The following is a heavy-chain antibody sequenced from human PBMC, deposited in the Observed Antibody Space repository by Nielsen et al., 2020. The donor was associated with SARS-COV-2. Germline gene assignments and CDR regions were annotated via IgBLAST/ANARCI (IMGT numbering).Heavy chain of an antibody. CDR3: ARDIHGSGSLIPFYYYGMDV. CDR1: GGTFSSYA. J-gene: IGHJ6*02. CDR2: IIPILGIA. D-gene: IGHD3-10*01. Sequence: SVKVSCKASGGTFSSYAISWVRQAPGQGLEWMGRIIPILGIANYAQKFQGRVTITADKSTSTAYMELSSLRSEDTAVYYCARDIHGSGSLIPFYYYGMDVWGQGTTVTVSS. V-gene: IGHV1-69*04.